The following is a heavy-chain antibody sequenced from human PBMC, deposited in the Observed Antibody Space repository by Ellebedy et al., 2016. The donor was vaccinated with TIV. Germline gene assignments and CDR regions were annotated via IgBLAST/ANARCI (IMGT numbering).Heavy chain of an antibody. D-gene: IGHD6-19*01. V-gene: IGHV4-34*01. Sequence: SETLSLTCAVYGGSFSGYYWSWIRQPPGKGLEWIGEINQSGRTNYNPSLDKGRVTISVDTSKNHFSLRLSSVTVADTAVYYCAEGRSGWYYFDYWGQGTPVTVSS. CDR1: GGSFSGYY. J-gene: IGHJ4*02. CDR2: INQSGRT. CDR3: AEGRSGWYYFDY.